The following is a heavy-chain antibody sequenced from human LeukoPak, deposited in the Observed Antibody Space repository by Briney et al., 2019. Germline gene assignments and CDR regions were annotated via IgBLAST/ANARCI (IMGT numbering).Heavy chain of an antibody. Sequence: SETLSLTCAVYGGSFSSYYWSWIRQPPGKGLEWIGYIYYSGSTNYNPSLKSRVTISVDTSKNQFSLKLSSVTAADTAVYYCARVSARAKARQYFDYWGQGTLVTVSS. CDR3: ARVSARAKARQYFDY. J-gene: IGHJ4*02. CDR1: GGSFSSYY. D-gene: IGHD6-6*01. V-gene: IGHV4-59*01. CDR2: IYYSGST.